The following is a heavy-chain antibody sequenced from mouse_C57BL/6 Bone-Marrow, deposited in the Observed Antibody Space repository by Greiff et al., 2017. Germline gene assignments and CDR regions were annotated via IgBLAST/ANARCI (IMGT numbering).Heavy chain of an antibody. V-gene: IGHV10-3*01. D-gene: IGHD1-1*01. J-gene: IGHJ2*01. CDR3: VRGVDYYGSSYGDY. Sequence: EVKLMESGGGLVQPKGSLKLSCAASGYTFNTYAMHWVSQAPGKGLEWVARISSKSSNYESYYAVSVKDRFTISRDDSQSMRYLQMCNLKTEDTAMYYCVRGVDYYGSSYGDYWGQGTTLTVSS. CDR1: GYTFNTYA. CDR2: ISSKSSNYES.